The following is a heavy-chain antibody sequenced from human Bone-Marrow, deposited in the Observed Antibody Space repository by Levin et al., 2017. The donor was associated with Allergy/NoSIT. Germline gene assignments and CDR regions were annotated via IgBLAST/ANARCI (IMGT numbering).Heavy chain of an antibody. D-gene: IGHD2-15*01. Sequence: SETLSLTCSVSGDFISNHYWNWIRQPAGKGLEWIGRIYDGGKPTYNLALKSRVTMSIDTSKSQYSLKLTSVSAADTAVYYCARAHSDPQTKRWSMLGDWGRGILVTVSS. CDR2: IYDGGKP. J-gene: IGHJ4*02. V-gene: IGHV4-4*07. CDR1: GDFISNHY. CDR3: ARAHSDPQTKRWSMLGD.